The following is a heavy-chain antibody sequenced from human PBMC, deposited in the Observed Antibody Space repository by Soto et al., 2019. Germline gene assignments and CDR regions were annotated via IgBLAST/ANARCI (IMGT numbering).Heavy chain of an antibody. D-gene: IGHD3-22*01. CDR3: ARDHPVRDYDSSGYAFDI. Sequence: SQTLSLTCAISGDSVSSNSAAWNWIRQSPSRGLEWLGRTYYRSKWYNDYAVSVKSRITINPDTSKNQFSLQLNSVTPEDTAVYYCARDHPVRDYDSSGYAFDIWGQGTMVTVSS. J-gene: IGHJ3*02. CDR2: TYYRSKWYN. CDR1: GDSVSSNSAA. V-gene: IGHV6-1*01.